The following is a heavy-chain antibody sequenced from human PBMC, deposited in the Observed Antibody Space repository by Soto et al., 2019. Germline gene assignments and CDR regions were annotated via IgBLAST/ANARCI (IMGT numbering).Heavy chain of an antibody. V-gene: IGHV3-15*01. CDR3: GTGSAFDI. J-gene: IGHJ3*02. D-gene: IGHD3-9*01. CDR2: IKSRADGGAT. CDR1: GLSFTNAW. Sequence: VGSLRLSCAGSGLSFTNAWMSWVRQAPGKGLEWVGRIKSRADGGATDYAASVKGRFTISRDDSKATMFLHMNSLKSDDTAIYYCGTGSAFDIWGQGTVVTVSS.